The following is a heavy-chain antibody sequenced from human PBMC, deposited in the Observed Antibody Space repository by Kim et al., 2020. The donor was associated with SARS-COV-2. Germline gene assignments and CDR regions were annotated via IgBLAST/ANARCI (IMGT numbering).Heavy chain of an antibody. Sequence: SGNPGYAQKFQGRVTMTRNTSISTAYMELSSLRSEDTAVYYCARVALGGYWGQGTLVTVSS. J-gene: IGHJ4*02. V-gene: IGHV1-8*01. CDR2: SGNP. CDR3: ARVALGGY.